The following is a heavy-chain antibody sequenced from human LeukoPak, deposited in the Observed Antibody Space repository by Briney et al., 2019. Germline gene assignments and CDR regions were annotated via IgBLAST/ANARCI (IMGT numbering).Heavy chain of an antibody. CDR3: ARDNWNYGSSMDV. CDR1: DGPFSGYY. Sequence: SETLSLTCAVHDGPFSGYYWSWIRQPPGKGLEWIGYIYYSGSTNYNPSLKSRVTISVDTSKNQFSLKLSSVTAADTAVYYCARDNWNYGSSMDVWGQGTTVTVSS. CDR2: IYYSGST. J-gene: IGHJ6*02. D-gene: IGHD1-7*01. V-gene: IGHV4-59*01.